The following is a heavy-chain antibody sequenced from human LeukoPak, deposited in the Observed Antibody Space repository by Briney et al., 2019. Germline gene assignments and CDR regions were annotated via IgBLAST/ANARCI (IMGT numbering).Heavy chain of an antibody. J-gene: IGHJ6*03. CDR1: GFTLSELS. CDR3: AAGVGEYTDYDRRVDYYYYMDV. V-gene: IGHV1-24*01. D-gene: IGHD5-12*01. Sequence: ASVKVSCKVSGFTLSELSMHWVRQAPGKGLEWMGGFDPEDGETVYAQKFHDRVIMTEDTSTDTVYMELSSLRSEDSAMYYCAAGVGEYTDYDRRVDYYYYMDVWGKGTPVTVSS. CDR2: FDPEDGET.